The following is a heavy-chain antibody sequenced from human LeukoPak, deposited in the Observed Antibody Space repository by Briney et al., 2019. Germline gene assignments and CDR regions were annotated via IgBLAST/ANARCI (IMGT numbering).Heavy chain of an antibody. CDR1: GYXFTGYY. CDR3: ARVPRIAAAVSSY. J-gene: IGHJ4*02. V-gene: IGHV1-2*02. CDR2: INPNSGGT. D-gene: IGHD6-13*01. Sequence: ASVKVSCKASGYXFTGYYIHWVRQAPGQGLEWMGWINPNSGGTNYAQKFQGRVTMTRDTSISTAYMELSRLRSDDTAVYYCARVPRIAAAVSSYWGQGTLVTVSS.